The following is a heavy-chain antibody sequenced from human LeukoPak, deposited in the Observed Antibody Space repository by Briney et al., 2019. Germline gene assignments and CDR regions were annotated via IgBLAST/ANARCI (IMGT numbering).Heavy chain of an antibody. CDR1: GGSISSSSYY. V-gene: IGHV4-39*07. J-gene: IGHJ5*02. CDR3: ARDSGTTGEVKFVP. Sequence: SETLSLTCTVSGGSISSSSYYWGWIRQPPGKGLEWIGEINHSGSTNYNPSLKSRVTISVDTSKNQFSLKLSSVTAADTAVYYCARDSGTTGEVKFVPWGQGTQVTVSP. D-gene: IGHD3-10*01. CDR2: INHSGST.